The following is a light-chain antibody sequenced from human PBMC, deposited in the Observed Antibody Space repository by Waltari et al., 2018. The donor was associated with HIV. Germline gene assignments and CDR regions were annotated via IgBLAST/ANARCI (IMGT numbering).Light chain of an antibody. Sequence: QSVLTQPPSVSGAPGQRVTLPCPRSHSNIGTLYVHWDQQFPGTAPQLLIYNTNSRPSGVPDRFSGSKSGTSASLAITGLQSEDEADYFCQSSDSTLSGSVFGGGTKLTVL. CDR1: HSNIGTLYV. J-gene: IGLJ2*01. CDR2: NTN. V-gene: IGLV1-40*01. CDR3: QSSDSTLSGSV.